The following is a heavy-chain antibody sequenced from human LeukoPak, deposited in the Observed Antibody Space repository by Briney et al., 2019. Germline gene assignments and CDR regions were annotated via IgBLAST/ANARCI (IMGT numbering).Heavy chain of an antibody. CDR1: GFTFSSYA. CDR3: AKSPAYYYDSSGYYS. J-gene: IGHJ4*02. V-gene: IGHV3-23*01. Sequence: PGGSLRLSCAASGFTFSSYAMSWVRQAPGKGLEWVSAISGSGGSTYYADSVKGRFTISRDNSKNTLYLQMNSLRAEDTAVYYCAKSPAYYYDSSGYYSWGQGTLVTVSS. CDR2: ISGSGGST. D-gene: IGHD3-22*01.